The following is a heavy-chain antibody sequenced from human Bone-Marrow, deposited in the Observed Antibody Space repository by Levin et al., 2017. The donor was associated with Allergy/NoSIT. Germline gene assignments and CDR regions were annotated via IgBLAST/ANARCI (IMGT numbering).Heavy chain of an antibody. J-gene: IGHJ3*02. Sequence: SGGSLRLSCAASGFTFGDYSMHWVRQAPGKGLEWVALISFSGTNKYFADSVRGRSPTSRDNSQNPFSLQVTSLRVEDTAVYYCRRGGTWRQLGLGASEIWGQGTMVSVSS. CDR3: RRGGTWRQLGLGASEI. V-gene: IGHV3-30-3*01. CDR1: GFTFGDYS. CDR2: ISFSGTNK. D-gene: IGHD5-18*01.